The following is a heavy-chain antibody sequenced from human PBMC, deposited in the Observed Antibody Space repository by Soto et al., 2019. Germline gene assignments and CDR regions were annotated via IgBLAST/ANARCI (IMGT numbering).Heavy chain of an antibody. Sequence: GGSLRLSCAASGFTFSSYWMSWVRQAPGKGLEWVANIKQDGSEKYYVDSVKGRFTISRDNAKNSLYLQMNSLRAEDTAVYYCASDRGVYDSSGYYYYGGQGTLVTVSS. V-gene: IGHV3-7*01. CDR3: ASDRGVYDSSGYYYY. J-gene: IGHJ4*02. CDR1: GFTFSSYW. CDR2: IKQDGSEK. D-gene: IGHD3-22*01.